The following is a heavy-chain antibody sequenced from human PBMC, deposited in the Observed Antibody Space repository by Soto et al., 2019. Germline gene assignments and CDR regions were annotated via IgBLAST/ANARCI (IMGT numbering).Heavy chain of an antibody. Sequence: GGSLRLSCAASGFTFYNFAMSWVRQAPGKGLEWVSGISDSGHSTYYADSARGRFTISRDNSKNTLYLQMNSLRAEDTAVYYCAKVLFGFTYGKFDYWGQGTLVTVSS. D-gene: IGHD5-18*01. CDR1: GFTFYNFA. J-gene: IGHJ4*02. CDR2: ISDSGHST. V-gene: IGHV3-23*01. CDR3: AKVLFGFTYGKFDY.